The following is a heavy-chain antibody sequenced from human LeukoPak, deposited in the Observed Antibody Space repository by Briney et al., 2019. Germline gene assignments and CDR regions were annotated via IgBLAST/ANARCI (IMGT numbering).Heavy chain of an antibody. J-gene: IGHJ4*02. V-gene: IGHV1-46*01. CDR1: GYTFTSYF. Sequence: GASVKVSCKASGYTFTSYFMHWVRQAPGQGLEWMGIINPSGGSTSYAQKFQGRVSMTRDTSTSTVYMELSSLRSEDTAVYYCARSYYHDSSIYYFPTDYWGQGTLVTVSS. CDR3: ARSYYHDSSIYYFPTDY. CDR2: INPSGGST. D-gene: IGHD3-22*01.